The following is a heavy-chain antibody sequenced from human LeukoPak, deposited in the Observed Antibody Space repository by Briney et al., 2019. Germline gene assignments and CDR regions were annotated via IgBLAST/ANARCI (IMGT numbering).Heavy chain of an antibody. Sequence: GGSLRLSCAASGFTFSSYSMNWVRQAPGKGLEWVSSISSSSGYIYYADSVKGRFTISRDNAKNSLYLQMNSLRAEDTAVYYCASPGYCSSTSCYRGASDIWGQGAMVTVSS. CDR2: ISSSSGYI. J-gene: IGHJ3*02. CDR1: GFTFSSYS. CDR3: ASPGYCSSTSCYRGASDI. V-gene: IGHV3-21*01. D-gene: IGHD2-2*02.